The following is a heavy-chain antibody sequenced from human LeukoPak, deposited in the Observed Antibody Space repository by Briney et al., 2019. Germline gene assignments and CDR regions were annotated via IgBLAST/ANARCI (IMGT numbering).Heavy chain of an antibody. CDR2: ISGSGGST. D-gene: IGHD2-2*01. J-gene: IGHJ4*02. CDR3: AKYHPYQLLSFGLIDY. Sequence: GGSLRLSCAASGFTFSSYAMSWVRQAPGKGLEWVSAISGSGGSTYYADSVKGRFTISRDNSKNTLYLQMNSLRAEDTAVYYCAKYHPYQLLSFGLIDYWGQGTLVTFSS. V-gene: IGHV3-23*01. CDR1: GFTFSSYA.